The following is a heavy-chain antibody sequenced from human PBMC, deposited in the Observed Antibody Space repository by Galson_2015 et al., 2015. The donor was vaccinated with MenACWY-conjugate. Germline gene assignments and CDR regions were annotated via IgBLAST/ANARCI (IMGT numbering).Heavy chain of an antibody. CDR2: IYYTGST. D-gene: IGHD3-10*01. CDR3: ARLRFYGSGSHYYFDY. CDR1: GGSFSGYY. Sequence: ATLSLPCAVYGGSFSGYYWRWTRTPPSGGLEWIEYIYYTGSTTYNTTHKRLVTISLETSKNHFSLKLSSVTAADTAVYYCARLRFYGSGSHYYFDYWGQGTLVTVSS. J-gene: IGHJ4*02. V-gene: IGHV4-59*08.